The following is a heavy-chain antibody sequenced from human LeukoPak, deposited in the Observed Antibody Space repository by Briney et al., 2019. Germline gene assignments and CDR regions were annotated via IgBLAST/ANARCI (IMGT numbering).Heavy chain of an antibody. Sequence: SETLSLTCTVSGYSISSGYYWGWIRQPPGKGLEWIGSIYHSGSTYYNPSLKSRVTISVDTSKTQFSLKLSSVTAADTAVYYCASIEVITKKFDYWGQGTLVTVSS. V-gene: IGHV4-38-2*02. CDR3: ASIEVITKKFDY. D-gene: IGHD3-22*01. J-gene: IGHJ4*02. CDR2: IYHSGST. CDR1: GYSISSGYY.